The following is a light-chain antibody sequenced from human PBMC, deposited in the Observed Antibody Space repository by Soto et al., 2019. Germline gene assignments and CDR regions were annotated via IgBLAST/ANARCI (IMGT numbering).Light chain of an antibody. J-gene: IGKJ4*01. V-gene: IGKV3-11*01. Sequence: EMVLTQSPATLSLSPGERATLSGRASQSVSSYLAWYQQKPGQAPRLLIYDASNRATGIPARFSGSGSGTDFTLTISCLEPEDFAVYYCQQRSNWLFGGGTKVEIK. CDR1: QSVSSY. CDR2: DAS. CDR3: QQRSNWL.